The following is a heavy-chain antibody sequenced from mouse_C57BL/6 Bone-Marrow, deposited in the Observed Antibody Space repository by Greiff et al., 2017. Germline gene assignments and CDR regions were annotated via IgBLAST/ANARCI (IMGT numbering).Heavy chain of an antibody. Sequence: EVMLVESGGGLVKPGGSLKLSCAASGFTFSSYTMSWVRQTPGKRLEWVATISGGGGNTYYPDSVKGRFTISRDNAKNTLYLQMSSLRSEDTALYYCARRDSSFYFDYWGQGTTLTVSS. CDR1: GFTFSSYT. CDR2: ISGGGGNT. CDR3: ARRDSSFYFDY. J-gene: IGHJ2*01. D-gene: IGHD1-1*01. V-gene: IGHV5-9*01.